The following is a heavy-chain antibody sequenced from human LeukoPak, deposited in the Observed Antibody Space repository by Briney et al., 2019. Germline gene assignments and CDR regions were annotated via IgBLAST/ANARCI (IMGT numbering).Heavy chain of an antibody. Sequence: PSETLSLTCTVSGGSISSYYWSWIRQPPGKGLKWLGYIYYSGSTNYNPSLKSRVTISVDTSKNQFSLKLSSVTAADTAVYYCARAAPYSSRYYFDYWGQGTLVTVSS. J-gene: IGHJ4*02. D-gene: IGHD6-13*01. V-gene: IGHV4-59*01. CDR3: ARAAPYSSRYYFDY. CDR2: IYYSGST. CDR1: GGSISSYY.